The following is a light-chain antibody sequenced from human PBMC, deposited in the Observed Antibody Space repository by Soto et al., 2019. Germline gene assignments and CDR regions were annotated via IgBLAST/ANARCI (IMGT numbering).Light chain of an antibody. CDR1: QSVSSSY. Sequence: EIVLTQSPGTLSLSPGERATLSCRASQSVSSSYLAWYQQKPGQAPRLLIYGASSRATGIPDRFSGSGSGTDFTLTISRLEPEDFAVYYCQQYGRGPTFGGGSKVEIK. J-gene: IGKJ4*01. V-gene: IGKV3-20*01. CDR3: QQYGRGPT. CDR2: GAS.